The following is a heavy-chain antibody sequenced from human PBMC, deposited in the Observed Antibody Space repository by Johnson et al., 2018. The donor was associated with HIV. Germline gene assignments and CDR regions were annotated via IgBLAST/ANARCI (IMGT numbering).Heavy chain of an antibody. J-gene: IGHJ3*02. V-gene: IGHV3-30*02. Sequence: QVQLVGSGGGVVQPGGSLRLSCAASGFTFSSHGMHWVRQAPGKGLEWVAFIRYDGSNKYYADSVKGRFTISRDNSKNTLYLQMNSLRAEDTALYYCAIYGLVTRAFDIWGQGTMVAVSS. CDR3: AIYGLVTRAFDI. CDR1: GFTFSSHG. D-gene: IGHD2-21*02. CDR2: IRYDGSNK.